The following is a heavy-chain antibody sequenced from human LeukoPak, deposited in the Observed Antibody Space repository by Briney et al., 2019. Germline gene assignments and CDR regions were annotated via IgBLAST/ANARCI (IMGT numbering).Heavy chain of an antibody. CDR3: SRGLDSRKLGY. V-gene: IGHV4-31*03. CDR2: IHPSGML. D-gene: IGHD3-22*01. Sequence: SQTLSLMCTLSGPSFNSDHQYWNWIRQSPGKGLEWSGSIHPSGMLYNNPSLESRVTMSRDTSKNQFSLNLNSVTAADTAVYFCSRGLDSRKLGYWGQGILVTVSS. CDR1: GPSFNSDHQY. J-gene: IGHJ4*02.